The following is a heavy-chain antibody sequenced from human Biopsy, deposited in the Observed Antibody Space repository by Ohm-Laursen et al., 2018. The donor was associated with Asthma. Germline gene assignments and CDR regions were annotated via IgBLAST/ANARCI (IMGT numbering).Heavy chain of an antibody. J-gene: IGHJ3*01. Sequence: ASVKVSCKASGYNFISFAIHWVRQTPGQRLEWMGWVNTGNGDTKYSQKFQGRVTITRDTSASTAYIELRSLRSEDTATYYCARTYYDFLTGQVKDVFGVWGQGTMVTVSS. CDR3: ARTYYDFLTGQVKDVFGV. D-gene: IGHD3-9*01. V-gene: IGHV1-3*04. CDR1: GYNFISFA. CDR2: VNTGNGDT.